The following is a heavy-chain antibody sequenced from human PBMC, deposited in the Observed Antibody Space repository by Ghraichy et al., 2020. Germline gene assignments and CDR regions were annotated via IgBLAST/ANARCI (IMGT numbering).Heavy chain of an antibody. D-gene: IGHD4-11*01. V-gene: IGHV4-61*01. J-gene: IGHJ6*02. Sequence: SETLSLTCTVSGGSVSSGSYYWSWIRQPPGKGLEWIGYIYYSGSTNYNPSLKSRVTISVDTSKNQFSLKLSSVTAADTAVYYCTRYRNYYGMDVWGQGTTVTVSS. CDR1: GGSVSSGSYY. CDR3: TRYRNYYGMDV. CDR2: IYYSGST.